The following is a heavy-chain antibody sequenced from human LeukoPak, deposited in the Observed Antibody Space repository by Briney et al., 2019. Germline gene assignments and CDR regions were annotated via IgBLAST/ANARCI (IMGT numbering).Heavy chain of an antibody. Sequence: SGPTLVNPTQTLTLTCTFSGFSLSTGGMCVSWIRQPPGKALEWLARIDWDNDKYYSTSLKTRLTISKDTSKSQVVLTMTNMDPVDTATYYCARGYYDTSAYIDYWGQGTLVTVSS. V-gene: IGHV2-70*11. J-gene: IGHJ4*02. D-gene: IGHD3-22*01. CDR1: GFSLSTGGMC. CDR3: ARGYYDTSAYIDY. CDR2: IDWDNDK.